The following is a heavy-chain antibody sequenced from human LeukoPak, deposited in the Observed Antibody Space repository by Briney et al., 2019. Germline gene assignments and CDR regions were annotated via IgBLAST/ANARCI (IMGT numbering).Heavy chain of an antibody. Sequence: SETLSLTCTVSGGSISSYYWTWIRQAPGKGLEWIGYIYYSGSTNYNPSLKSRVTISVDTSKNQFPLKLSSVTAADTAVYYCARERVEHCSSTSCYVDYYYYMDVWGKGTTVTVSS. CDR2: IYYSGST. J-gene: IGHJ6*03. CDR1: GGSISSYY. CDR3: ARERVEHCSSTSCYVDYYYYMDV. D-gene: IGHD2-2*01. V-gene: IGHV4-59*01.